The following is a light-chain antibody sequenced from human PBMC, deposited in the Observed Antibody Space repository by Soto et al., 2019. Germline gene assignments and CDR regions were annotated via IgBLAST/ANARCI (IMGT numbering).Light chain of an antibody. J-gene: IGLJ3*02. CDR2: EGS. CDR1: SSDVGSYNL. CDR3: CSYAGSGTWV. V-gene: IGLV2-23*01. Sequence: QSALTQPASVSGSPGQSITISCTGTSSDVGSYNLVSWYQQYAGKAPKLMIYEGSKRPTGVSSLFSGSKSGNTASLTISGLQAEDEADYYCCSYAGSGTWVFGGGTKLTVL.